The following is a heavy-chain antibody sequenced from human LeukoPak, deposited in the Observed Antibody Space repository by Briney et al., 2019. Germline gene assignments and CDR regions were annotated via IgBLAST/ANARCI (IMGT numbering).Heavy chain of an antibody. V-gene: IGHV3-30*02. Sequence: QPGGSLRLSCAASGFTFSSYGMHWVRQAPGKGLEWVAFIRYDGSNKYYADSVKGRFTISRDNSKNMLYLQMNSLRAEDTAVYYCAKDNPHYPHCSGGSCPTDIWGQGTMVTVSS. J-gene: IGHJ3*02. CDR2: IRYDGSNK. CDR1: GFTFSSYG. CDR3: AKDNPHYPHCSGGSCPTDI. D-gene: IGHD2-15*01.